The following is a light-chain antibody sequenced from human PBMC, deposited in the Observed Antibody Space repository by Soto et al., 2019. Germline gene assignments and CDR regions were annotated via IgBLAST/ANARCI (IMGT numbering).Light chain of an antibody. Sequence: ERAPLSCRASQSVSSSYLAWYQQKPGQAPRLLIYGASSRATGIPDRFSGSGSGTDFTLTISRLEPEEFAVYYCQQYGSSPWTFGPGTEV. CDR2: GAS. CDR3: QQYGSSPWT. V-gene: IGKV3-20*01. CDR1: QSVSSSY. J-gene: IGKJ1*01.